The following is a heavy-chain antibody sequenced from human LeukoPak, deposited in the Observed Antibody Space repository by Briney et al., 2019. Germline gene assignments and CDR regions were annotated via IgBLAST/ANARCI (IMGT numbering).Heavy chain of an antibody. Sequence: GESLKISCKVSGYSFPSYWITWVRQVPGKGLEWMGRIAPSDSYTNYNPSFEGHVTMSGEKSITTVYLQWSSLQASDSAIYYCARLTSFADLLTATRRSWFDPWGQGTLVTVSS. J-gene: IGHJ5*02. D-gene: IGHD2-21*02. CDR1: GYSFPSYW. V-gene: IGHV5-10-1*01. CDR2: IAPSDSYT. CDR3: ARLTSFADLLTATRRSWFDP.